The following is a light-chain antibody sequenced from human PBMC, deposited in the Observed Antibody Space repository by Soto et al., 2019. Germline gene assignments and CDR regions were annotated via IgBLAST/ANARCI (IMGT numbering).Light chain of an antibody. CDR2: DAS. CDR1: QSVSSY. Sequence: EIVLTQSPATLSLSPGERATLSCRASQSVSSYLAWYQQKPGQAPRLLIYDASNRATGIPARFSGSGSGTDFTLTISSLEPEDFAVYYCQQRSNCLIFGGGTKVDIK. CDR3: QQRSNCLI. V-gene: IGKV3-11*01. J-gene: IGKJ4*01.